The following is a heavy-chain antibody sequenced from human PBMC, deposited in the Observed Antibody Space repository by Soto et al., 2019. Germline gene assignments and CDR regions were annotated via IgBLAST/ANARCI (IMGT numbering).Heavy chain of an antibody. CDR3: AGRDYDFDA. Sequence: SETLSLTCTVSGGSVSGYYWSWIRQPPGKELEWIGYIYYSGGTNYNPSLKSRVTISVDTSKNQFSLKLSSVTAADTAVYYCAGRDYDFDAWGQGTLVTVSS. J-gene: IGHJ5*02. D-gene: IGHD3-3*01. CDR1: GGSVSGYY. CDR2: IYYSGGT. V-gene: IGHV4-59*08.